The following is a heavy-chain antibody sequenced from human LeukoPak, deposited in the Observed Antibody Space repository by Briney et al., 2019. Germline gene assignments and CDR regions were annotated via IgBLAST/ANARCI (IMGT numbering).Heavy chain of an antibody. Sequence: SETLSLTCTVSGGSISSGSYYWSWIRQPPGKGLEWIGEINHSGSTNYNPSLKSRVTISVDTSKNQFSLKLSSVTAADTAVYYCARLPLWFGERNMDVWGKGTTVTISS. D-gene: IGHD3-10*01. J-gene: IGHJ6*03. CDR3: ARLPLWFGERNMDV. CDR1: GGSISSGSYY. V-gene: IGHV4-39*07. CDR2: INHSGST.